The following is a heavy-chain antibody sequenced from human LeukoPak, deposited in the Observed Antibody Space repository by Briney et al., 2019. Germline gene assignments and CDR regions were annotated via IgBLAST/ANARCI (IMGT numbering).Heavy chain of an antibody. V-gene: IGHV3-7*01. CDR2: IKQDGSEN. J-gene: IGHJ3*02. Sequence: GGSLRLSCAASGFTFNSYWMSWVRQAPGKGLEWVSKIKQDGSENYYGDSVKGRFTISRDNAKNSLYMQMNSLRAEDTAIYYCARVVKLSPDDSSGYRASDIWGQGTMVTVSS. CDR3: ARVVKLSPDDSSGYRASDI. CDR1: GFTFNSYW. D-gene: IGHD3-22*01.